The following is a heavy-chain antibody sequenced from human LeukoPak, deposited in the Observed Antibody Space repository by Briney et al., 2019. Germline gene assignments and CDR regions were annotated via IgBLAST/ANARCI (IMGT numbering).Heavy chain of an antibody. Sequence: GGSLRLSCAASEFIFSFYAMGWVRQAPGKGLEWVSTVSNSGGNTYYAASVKGRFTTSRDNSKNTLYLQMNSLRAEDTALYYCAKHESSWYERGYFDCWGQGTLVTVSS. CDR2: VSNSGGNT. D-gene: IGHD6-13*01. CDR1: EFIFSFYA. CDR3: AKHESSWYERGYFDC. V-gene: IGHV3-23*01. J-gene: IGHJ4*02.